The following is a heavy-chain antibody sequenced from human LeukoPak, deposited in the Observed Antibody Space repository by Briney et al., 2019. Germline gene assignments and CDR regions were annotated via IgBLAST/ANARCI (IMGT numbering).Heavy chain of an antibody. CDR1: GFTFSSYE. D-gene: IGHD6-19*01. CDR3: AKDQGAVAGYY. CDR2: ISYDGSNK. V-gene: IGHV3-30*18. J-gene: IGHJ4*02. Sequence: GGSLRLSCAASGFTFSSYEMNWVRQAPGKGLEWVAVISYDGSNKYYADSVKGRFTISRDNSKNTLYLQMNSLRAEDTAVYYCAKDQGAVAGYYWGQGTLVTVSS.